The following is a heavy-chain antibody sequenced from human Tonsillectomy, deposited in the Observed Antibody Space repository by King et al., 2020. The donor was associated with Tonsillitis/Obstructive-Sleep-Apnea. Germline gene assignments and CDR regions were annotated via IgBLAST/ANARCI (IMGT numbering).Heavy chain of an antibody. CDR1: GFTFSSYG. CDR2: IWYDGSNK. J-gene: IGHJ5*02. CDR3: ARGWVGATGFLS. V-gene: IGHV3-33*01. D-gene: IGHD1-26*01. Sequence: VQLVESGGGVVQPGRSLRLSCAASGFTFSSYGMHWVRQAPGKGLEWVAVIWYDGSNKYYADSVKGRFTISRDNSKNTLYLQMNSLRAEDTAVYYCARGWVGATGFLSWGQGTLVTVSS.